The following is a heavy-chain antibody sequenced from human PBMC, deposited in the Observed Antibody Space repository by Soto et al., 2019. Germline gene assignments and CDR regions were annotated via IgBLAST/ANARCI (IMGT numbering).Heavy chain of an antibody. V-gene: IGHV4-59*01. CDR2: IYYNGST. J-gene: IGHJ6*02. CDR3: ARLSSGWYGSVPQVYYYGMDV. CDR1: GGSIRSYD. Sequence: PSETLSPTCTDSGGSIRSYDWSWIRQPPGKGLEWIGYIYYNGSTNYNPSLKRRVTITVHTSKSQFSLKLRSVPAGDTAVYSCARLSSGWYGSVPQVYYYGMDVWGQGTQVTVSS. D-gene: IGHD6-19*01.